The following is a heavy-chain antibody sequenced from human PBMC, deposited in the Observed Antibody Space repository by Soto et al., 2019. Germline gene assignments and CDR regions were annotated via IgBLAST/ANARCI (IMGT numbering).Heavy chain of an antibody. V-gene: IGHV4-39*01. CDR2: ISYDGGT. J-gene: IGHJ5*01. Sequence: PSETLSLTCTVSGGSIIDLHLYYWAWLRQSPGKGLEWLATISYDGGTFYSPSLESRVTMSVDTSQNQFSLKLSSVTAADTAVYYCAGRTSLASVEIFSGGLSGYNWVDPWGRGTLVTVSS. CDR3: AGRTSLASVEIFSGGLSGYNWVDP. CDR1: GGSIIDLHLYY. D-gene: IGHD3-3*01.